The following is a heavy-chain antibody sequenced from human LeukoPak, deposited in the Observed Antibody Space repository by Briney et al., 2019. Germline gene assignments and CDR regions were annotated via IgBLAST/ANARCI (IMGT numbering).Heavy chain of an antibody. Sequence: GASVKVSCKASGYTFTSYAIHWVRQAPGQRLEWMGRINAGNGNTKYSQKFQGRVTITRDTSASTAYMELSSLRSEDTAVYYCARAMPGYYDILTGYPPYFDYWGQGTLVTVSS. D-gene: IGHD3-9*01. CDR1: GYTFTSYA. V-gene: IGHV1-3*01. J-gene: IGHJ4*02. CDR2: INAGNGNT. CDR3: ARAMPGYYDILTGYPPYFDY.